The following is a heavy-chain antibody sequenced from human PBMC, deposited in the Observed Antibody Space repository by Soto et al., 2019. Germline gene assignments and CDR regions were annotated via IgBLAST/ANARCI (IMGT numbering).Heavy chain of an antibody. V-gene: IGHV4-4*02. J-gene: IGHJ5*02. CDR3: ASGRRGYCSGGSCYGWFDP. D-gene: IGHD2-15*01. CDR2: IYHSGST. CDR1: SGSISSSNW. Sequence: SETPSLTCAVSSGSISSSNWWSWVRQPPGKGLEWIGEIYHSGSTNYNPSLKSRVTISVDKSKNQFSLKLSSVTAADTAVYYCASGRRGYCSGGSCYGWFDPWGQGTLVTVSS.